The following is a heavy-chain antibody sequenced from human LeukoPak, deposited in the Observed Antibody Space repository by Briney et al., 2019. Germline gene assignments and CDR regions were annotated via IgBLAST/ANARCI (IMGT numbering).Heavy chain of an antibody. Sequence: PGGSLRLSCAAFGFTFSSYGMHWVRQAPGKGLEWVAFIRYDGSNKYYADSVKGRFTISRDNSKNTLYLQMNSLRAEDTAVYYCAKDSSSRVRFDYWGQGTLVTVSS. CDR1: GFTFSSYG. CDR2: IRYDGSNK. J-gene: IGHJ4*02. V-gene: IGHV3-30*02. CDR3: AKDSSSRVRFDY. D-gene: IGHD6-13*01.